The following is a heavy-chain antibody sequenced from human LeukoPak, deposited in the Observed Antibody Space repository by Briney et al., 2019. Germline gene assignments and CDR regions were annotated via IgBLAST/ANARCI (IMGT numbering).Heavy chain of an antibody. D-gene: IGHD6-19*01. J-gene: IGHJ4*02. Sequence: PGGSLRLSCAASGFTFSNYGMTWVRQAPGKGLEWVSTIVGSDGDTYYTDSVKGRFTISRDISKNTVYLQMSSLRGDDTAVYYCAGSSGWYLAYWGQGTLVIGSS. CDR3: AGSSGWYLAY. V-gene: IGHV3-23*01. CDR2: IVGSDGDT. CDR1: GFTFSNYG.